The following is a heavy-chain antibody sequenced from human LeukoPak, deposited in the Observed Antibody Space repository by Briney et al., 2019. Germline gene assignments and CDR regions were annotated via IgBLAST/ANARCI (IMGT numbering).Heavy chain of an antibody. V-gene: IGHV3-23*01. CDR3: ATGGYSCGYPSYFDY. D-gene: IGHD5-18*01. CDR2: ISGSGGST. J-gene: IGHJ4*02. Sequence: GGSLRLSCAASGFTFSSYAMSWVRQAPGKGLEWVSAISGSGGSTYYADSVKGRFTISRDNSKNTLYLQMNSLRAEDTAVYYCATGGYSCGYPSYFDYWGQGTLVTVSS. CDR1: GFTFSSYA.